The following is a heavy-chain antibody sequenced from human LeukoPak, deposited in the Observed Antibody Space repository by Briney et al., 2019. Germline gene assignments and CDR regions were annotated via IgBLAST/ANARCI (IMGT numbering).Heavy chain of an antibody. CDR2: IYYSGST. V-gene: IGHV4-31*03. D-gene: IGHD3-10*01. J-gene: IGHJ5*02. CDR1: GGSISSGGYY. Sequence: SQTLSLTCTVSGGSISSGGYYWSWIRQHPGKGLEWIGYIYYSGSTYYNPSLKSRVTISVDTSKNQFSLKLSSVTAADTAVYYCARARITMVRGVILNWFDPWGQGTLVTVSS. CDR3: ARARITMVRGVILNWFDP.